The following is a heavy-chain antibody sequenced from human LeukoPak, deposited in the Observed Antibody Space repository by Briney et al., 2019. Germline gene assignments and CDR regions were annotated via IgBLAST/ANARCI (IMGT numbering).Heavy chain of an antibody. CDR3: ARTRIAAAGSPYGY. J-gene: IGHJ4*02. V-gene: IGHV4-34*01. Sequence: SETLSLTCAVYGGSFSGYYWSWIRQPPGKGLEWIGEINHSGSTNYNPSLKSRVTISVDTSKNQFSLKLRSVTAADTAVYYCARTRIAAAGSPYGYWGQGTLVTVSS. CDR1: GGSFSGYY. CDR2: INHSGST. D-gene: IGHD6-13*01.